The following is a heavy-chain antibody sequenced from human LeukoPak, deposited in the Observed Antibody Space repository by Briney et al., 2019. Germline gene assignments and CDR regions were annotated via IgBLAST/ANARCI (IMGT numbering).Heavy chain of an antibody. V-gene: IGHV3-7*04. J-gene: IGHJ3*02. CDR3: ARDWQWQQLDGDAFDI. CDR1: GFTFSGYW. D-gene: IGHD6-13*01. Sequence: GGSLRLSCAASGFTFSGYWMSWVRQAPGKGLEWVANIKQNGSEKYYEDSVKGRFTISRDNAKNSLFLQMNSLRAEDTAVYYCARDWQWQQLDGDAFDIWGQGTMVTVSS. CDR2: IKQNGSEK.